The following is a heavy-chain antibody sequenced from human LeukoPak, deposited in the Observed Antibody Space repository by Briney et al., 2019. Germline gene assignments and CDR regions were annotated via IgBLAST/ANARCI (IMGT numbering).Heavy chain of an antibody. CDR3: ARAVYAWNESDAFDI. Sequence: ASVKVSCKASGGTFSSYAISWVRQAPGQGLEWMGGIIPIFGTANYAQKFQGRVTITTDESTSTAYMELSSLRSEDTAVYYCARAVYAWNESDAFDIWGQGTMVTVSS. V-gene: IGHV1-69*05. D-gene: IGHD1-1*01. J-gene: IGHJ3*02. CDR1: GGTFSSYA. CDR2: IIPIFGTA.